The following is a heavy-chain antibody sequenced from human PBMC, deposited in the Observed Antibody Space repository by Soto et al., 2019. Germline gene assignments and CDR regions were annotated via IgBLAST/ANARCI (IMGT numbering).Heavy chain of an antibody. J-gene: IGHJ4*02. D-gene: IGHD1-26*01. V-gene: IGHV1-24*01. Sequence: ASVKVSSTVSGTTLTELPIGLLRQDPGKGLEWMGRSAPEEGEPIYPQKFQGRVSMTEDPSTDTAYMELTSLRFEDTAVYFCAADRKIVGTIGAFDFWGQGTHVTRAS. CDR2: SAPEEGEP. CDR3: AADRKIVGTIGAFDF. CDR1: GTTLTELP.